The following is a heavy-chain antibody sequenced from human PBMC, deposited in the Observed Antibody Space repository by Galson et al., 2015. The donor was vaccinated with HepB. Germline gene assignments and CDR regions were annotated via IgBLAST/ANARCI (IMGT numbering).Heavy chain of an antibody. D-gene: IGHD6-19*01. Sequence: SVKVSCKASGYTFTDYYIQWVRQAPGQGLEWMGWITPKRGDTNYAQTFKGRVTMTRDTSISTAYLEVSGLRSDDTAMYFCARDDGYNSGWGYWGQGTLVTVS. CDR1: GYTFTDYY. V-gene: IGHV1-2*02. CDR3: ARDDGYNSGWGY. J-gene: IGHJ4*02. CDR2: ITPKRGDT.